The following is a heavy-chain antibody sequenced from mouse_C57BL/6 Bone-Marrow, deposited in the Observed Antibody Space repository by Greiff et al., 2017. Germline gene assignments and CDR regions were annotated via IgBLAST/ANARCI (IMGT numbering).Heavy chain of an antibody. D-gene: IGHD1-1*01. J-gene: IGHJ1*03. CDR3: ARLDITTAVWYFDV. V-gene: IGHV1-82*01. Sequence: QVQLQQSGPELVKPGASVKISCKASGYAFSSSWMNWVKQRPGKGLEWIGRIYPGDGDTNYNGKFKGKATLTADKSSSTAYMRHSSLTSEDTAVCFCARLDITTAVWYFDVWGTGTQVTVCS. CDR2: IYPGDGDT. CDR1: GYAFSSSW.